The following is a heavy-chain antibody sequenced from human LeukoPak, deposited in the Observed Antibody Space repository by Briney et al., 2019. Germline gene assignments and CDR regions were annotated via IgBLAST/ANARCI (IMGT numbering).Heavy chain of an antibody. J-gene: IGHJ4*02. CDR2: INWDGGST. D-gene: IGHD2-8*02. V-gene: IGHV3-20*04. CDR1: GFTFDDYG. Sequence: GGSLRLSCAASGFTFDDYGMSWVRQAPGKGLEWVSGINWDGGSTGYADSVKGRFTISRDNAKNSLYLQMNSLRAEDTALYYCATYRQVLLPFESWGQGTLVTVSS. CDR3: ATYRQVLLPFES.